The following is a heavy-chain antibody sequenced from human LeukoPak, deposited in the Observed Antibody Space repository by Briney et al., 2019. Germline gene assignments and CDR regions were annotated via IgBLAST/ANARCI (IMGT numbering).Heavy chain of an antibody. J-gene: IGHJ4*02. D-gene: IGHD3-22*01. CDR1: GDSVSGNSAA. CDR3: ASSDNSGHLLAY. CDR2: TYYRSKWYN. Sequence: SQTLSLTCAISGDSVSGNSAAWNWIRQSPSRGLEWLGRTYYRSKWYNDYAVSVKSRIAINPDTSKNQFSLQLNSVTPEDTAVYYCASSDNSGHLLAYWGQGTLVTVSS. V-gene: IGHV6-1*01.